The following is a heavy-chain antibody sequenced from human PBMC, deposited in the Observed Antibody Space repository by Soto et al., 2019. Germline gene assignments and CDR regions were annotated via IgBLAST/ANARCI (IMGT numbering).Heavy chain of an antibody. V-gene: IGHV1-18*01. CDR2: VSPYNGHT. CDR1: GYTFTSFG. D-gene: IGHD3-10*01. J-gene: IGHJ5*01. CDR3: ARATFGELSWFDS. Sequence: QDQLVQSGAEVKKPGASVKVSCKASGYTFTSFGIGWVRQAPGQGLEWLGWVSPYNGHTRYAQEVEGRVTMTTETSTSTAYMERGSLRSDDTAVYYCARATFGELSWFDSWGQGTLVTVSS.